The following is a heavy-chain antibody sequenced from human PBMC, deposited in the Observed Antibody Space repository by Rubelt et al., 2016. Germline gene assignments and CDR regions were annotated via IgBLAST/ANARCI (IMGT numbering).Heavy chain of an antibody. CDR3: ARRPTLGADFDL. CDR2: IYYSGDT. CDR1: GGSISTSSYY. V-gene: IGHV4-39*01. Sequence: QLQLQESGPGLVKPSETLSLTCNVSGGSISTSSYYWGWIRQPPGKGLEWIGNIYYSGDTFYTPSLKSRVTISVDTSEDQISLKLTSVSATDTAVYFCARRPTLGADFDLWGQGTLVTVSS. D-gene: IGHD3-16*01. J-gene: IGHJ4*02.